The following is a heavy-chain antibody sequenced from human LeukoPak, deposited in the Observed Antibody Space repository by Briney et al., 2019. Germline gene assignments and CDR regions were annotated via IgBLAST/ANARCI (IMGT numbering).Heavy chain of an antibody. CDR2: IIPTFGTA. V-gene: IGHV1-69*06. D-gene: IGHD4-11*01. CDR3: AKARNYDNYYYYYMDV. Sequence: SVKVSCKASGGTFSSYAISWVRQAPGQGLEWMGGIIPTFGTANYAQKFQGRVTITADKSTSTAYMELSSLRSEDTAVYYCAKARNYDNYYYYYMDVWGKGTTVTVSS. CDR1: GGTFSSYA. J-gene: IGHJ6*03.